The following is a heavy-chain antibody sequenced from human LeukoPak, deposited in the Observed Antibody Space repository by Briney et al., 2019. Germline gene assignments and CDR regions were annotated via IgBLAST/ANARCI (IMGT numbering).Heavy chain of an antibody. D-gene: IGHD5-18*01. Sequence: RGSLRLSCAASGFTFSSYSMNWVRQAPGKGLEWVSSISSSSSYIYYADSVKGRFTISRDNAKNSLYLQMNSLRAEDTAVYYCARDQSGQLWLPSSFDYWGQGTLVTVSS. V-gene: IGHV3-21*01. CDR1: GFTFSSYS. J-gene: IGHJ4*02. CDR3: ARDQSGQLWLPSSFDY. CDR2: ISSSSSYI.